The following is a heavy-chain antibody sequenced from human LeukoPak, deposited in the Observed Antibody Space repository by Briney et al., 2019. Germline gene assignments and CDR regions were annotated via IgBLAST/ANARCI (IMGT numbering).Heavy chain of an antibody. D-gene: IGHD4-17*01. CDR3: ARGISTVTEYYFDY. CDR1: GGSISSYY. CDR2: IYYSGST. V-gene: IGHV4-59*01. J-gene: IGHJ4*02. Sequence: KPSETLSLTCTVSGGSISSYYWSWIRQPSGKGLEWIGYIYYSGSTNYNPSLKSRVTISVDTSKNQFSLKLSSVTAADTAVYYCARGISTVTEYYFDYWGQGTLVTVSS.